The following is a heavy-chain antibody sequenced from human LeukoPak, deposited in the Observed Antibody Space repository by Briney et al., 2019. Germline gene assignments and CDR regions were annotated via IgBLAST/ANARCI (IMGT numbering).Heavy chain of an antibody. D-gene: IGHD3-16*01. CDR3: ATDLGETGAFDI. CDR2: FDPEDGET. J-gene: IGHJ3*02. V-gene: IGHV1-24*01. Sequence: ASVKVSCKVSGYTLTELSMHWVRQAPGKGLEWMGGFDPEDGETIYAQKFQGRVTMTEDTSTDTAYMELSSLRSEDTAVYYCATDLGETGAFDIWGQGTMVTVSS. CDR1: GYTLTELS.